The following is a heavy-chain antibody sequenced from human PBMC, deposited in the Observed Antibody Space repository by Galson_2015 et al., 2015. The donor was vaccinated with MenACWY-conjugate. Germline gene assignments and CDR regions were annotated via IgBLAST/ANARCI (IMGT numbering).Heavy chain of an antibody. Sequence: SLRLACAASGFTFNNYWMHWVRQPPGKGLEWISYIKADGSFSNYADSVEGRFTISTDNAKNMVYLQMDGLGDEDTAVYFCARDSNLSFDSWGQGTLVPVSS. CDR1: GFTFNNYW. CDR3: ARDSNLSFDS. J-gene: IGHJ4*02. D-gene: IGHD1-1*01. CDR2: IKADGSFS. V-gene: IGHV3-74*01.